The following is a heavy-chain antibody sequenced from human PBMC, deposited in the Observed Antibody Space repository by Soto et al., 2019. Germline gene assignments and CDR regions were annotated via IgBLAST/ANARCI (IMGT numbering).Heavy chain of an antibody. CDR1: GGTFSSYA. J-gene: IGHJ3*02. CDR2: IIPIFGTA. D-gene: IGHD2-2*01. Sequence: QVQLVQSGAEVKKPGSSVKVSCKASGGTFSSYAISWVRQAPGQGLEWMGGIIPIFGTANYAQKFQGRVTITADESTSTAYMELSSPRSEPTAVYYCEVWIVVVPAATAERGAFDTLGQGTMVTVSS. CDR3: EVWIVVVPAATAERGAFDT. V-gene: IGHV1-69*01.